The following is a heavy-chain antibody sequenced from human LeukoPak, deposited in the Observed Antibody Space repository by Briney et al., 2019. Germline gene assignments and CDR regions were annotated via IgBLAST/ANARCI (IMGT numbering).Heavy chain of an antibody. J-gene: IGHJ4*02. CDR3: ARDGYYGSGIHYRRYFEY. D-gene: IGHD3-10*01. CDR2: ISPNSGGT. V-gene: IGHV1-2*02. CDR1: GYTFIACY. Sequence: ASVTVSCNVPGYTFIACYIHWVRQAPGQGLEWMGWISPNSGGTQYAQKFQGRVTMTRDRSISTAYMELSGLKPDDTAVFYCARDGYYGSGIHYRRYFEYWGQGTLVTVSS.